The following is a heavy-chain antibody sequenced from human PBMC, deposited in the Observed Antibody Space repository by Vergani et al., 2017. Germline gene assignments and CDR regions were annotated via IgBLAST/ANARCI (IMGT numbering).Heavy chain of an antibody. CDR2: IWYDGSNK. D-gene: IGHD6-6*01. V-gene: IGHV3-33*08. CDR1: GFTFSSYA. Sequence: VQLLESGGGLVQPGGSLRLSCAASGFTFSSYAMSWVRQAPGKGLEWVAVIWYDGSNKYYADSVKGRFTISRDNSKNTLYLQMNSLRAEDTAVYYCARDGGSSMYFQHWGQGTLVTVSS. J-gene: IGHJ1*01. CDR3: ARDGGSSMYFQH.